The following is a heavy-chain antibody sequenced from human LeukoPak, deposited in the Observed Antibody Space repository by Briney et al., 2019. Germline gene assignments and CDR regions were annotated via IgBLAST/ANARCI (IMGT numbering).Heavy chain of an antibody. CDR1: GGSISSSSYY. V-gene: IGHV4-39*01. CDR3: ARRRRRYCSSTSCYGKPLDY. J-gene: IGHJ4*02. Sequence: SETLSLTCTVSGGSISSSSYYWGWIRQPPGKGLEWMGSIYYSGSTYYNPSLNSRVTISVDTSKNQFSLKLSSVTAADTAVYYCARRRRRYCSSTSCYGKPLDYWGQGTLVTVSS. D-gene: IGHD2-2*01. CDR2: IYYSGST.